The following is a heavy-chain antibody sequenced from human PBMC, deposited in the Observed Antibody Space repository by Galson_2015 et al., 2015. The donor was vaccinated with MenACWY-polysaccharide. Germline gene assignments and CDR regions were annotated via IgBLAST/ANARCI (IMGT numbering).Heavy chain of an antibody. Sequence: QSGAEVKKSGASVKVSCTASGYSFTSNYIHWVRQAPGQGLEWMGIINPSGGSTTYAQKLQGRVTMTRDTSTRTVYVELSSLSFEDTAVYYCARGKAVTSTNDYFDYWGQGPLVTVSS. CDR1: GYSFTSNY. CDR3: ARGKAVTSTNDYFDY. V-gene: IGHV1-46*04. J-gene: IGHJ4*02. CDR2: INPSGGST. D-gene: IGHD6-19*01.